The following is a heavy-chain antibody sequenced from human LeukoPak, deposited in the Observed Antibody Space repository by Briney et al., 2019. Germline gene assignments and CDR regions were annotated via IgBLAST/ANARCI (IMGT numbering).Heavy chain of an antibody. CDR2: IRSNSDGGTI. V-gene: IGHV3-15*01. CDR3: ATDFYDTT. Sequence: GGSLRLSCAASGFTFSSYWMSWVRQAPGKGLEWVGRIRSNSDGGTIDYAAPVIGRFALSRDDSKNTLYLQMNRLQTEDTAVYYCATDFYDTTWGQGTLVTVSS. J-gene: IGHJ5*02. D-gene: IGHD3-22*01. CDR1: GFTFSSYW.